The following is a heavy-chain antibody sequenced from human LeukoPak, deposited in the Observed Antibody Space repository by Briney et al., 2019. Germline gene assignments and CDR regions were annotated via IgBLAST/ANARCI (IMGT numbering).Heavy chain of an antibody. CDR2: IRSKTNSYAT. CDR3: ARHMDPGYGDNKLFDY. V-gene: IGHV3-73*01. D-gene: IGHD4-23*01. J-gene: IGHJ4*02. Sequence: GGSLRLSCAASGFTLSDSAMHWVRQTSDKGLEWVGRIRSKTNSYATEYAASVKGSFTISRDDSKNTVYLQLNSLKTEDTAVYYCARHMDPGYGDNKLFDYWGLGTQVTVSS. CDR1: GFTLSDSA.